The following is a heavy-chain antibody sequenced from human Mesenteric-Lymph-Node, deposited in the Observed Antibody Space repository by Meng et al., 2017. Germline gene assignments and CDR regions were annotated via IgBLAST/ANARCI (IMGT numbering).Heavy chain of an antibody. D-gene: IGHD3-10*01. CDR1: GVTFSNYW. Sequence: GGSLRLSCAASGVTFSNYWMSWVRQAPGKGLEWVASIKQDGSENYYVDSVHGRFTISRDNAKNSLYLQMNSLRAEDTAIYYCARDLLGVIMVRGVIAYDYYGMDVWGQGTTVTVSS. J-gene: IGHJ6*02. V-gene: IGHV3-7*01. CDR2: IKQDGSEN. CDR3: ARDLLGVIMVRGVIAYDYYGMDV.